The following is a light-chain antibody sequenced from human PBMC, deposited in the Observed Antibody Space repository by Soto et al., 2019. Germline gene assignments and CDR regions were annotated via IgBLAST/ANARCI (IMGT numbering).Light chain of an antibody. V-gene: IGLV1-40*01. CDR2: GNS. CDR1: SSNIGARYD. CDR3: QSYDSSLSAVV. J-gene: IGLJ2*01. Sequence: QPVLTQPPSVSGAPGQRVTISCTGSSSNIGARYDVHWYQHLPGTAPKLLIFGNSNRPSGVPDRFSGSKSGTSASLAITGLQAEDEADYYCQSYDSSLSAVVFGGGTKLTVL.